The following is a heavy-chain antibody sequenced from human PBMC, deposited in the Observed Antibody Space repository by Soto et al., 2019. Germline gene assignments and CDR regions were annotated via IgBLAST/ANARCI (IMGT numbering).Heavy chain of an antibody. V-gene: IGHV3-66*01. J-gene: IGHJ4*02. Sequence: GGSLRLSCAASGFTVSSNYMSWVRQAPGKGLEWVSVIYSGGSTYYADSVKGRFTISRDNSKNTLYLQMNSLRAEDTAVYYCARAFPRKYGSGSYYPYWGQGTLVTVSS. D-gene: IGHD3-10*01. CDR2: IYSGGST. CDR3: ARAFPRKYGSGSYYPY. CDR1: GFTVSSNY.